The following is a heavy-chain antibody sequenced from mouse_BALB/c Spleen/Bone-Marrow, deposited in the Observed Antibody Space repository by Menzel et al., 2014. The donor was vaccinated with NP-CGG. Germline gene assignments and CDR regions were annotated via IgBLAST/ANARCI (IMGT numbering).Heavy chain of an antibody. CDR2: SRNKAKYYTT. V-gene: IGHV7-1*02. J-gene: IGHJ3*01. CDR3: ARDVGYGNYFVY. D-gene: IGHD2-10*02. CDR1: GFTFSDFY. Sequence: DVHLVESGGGLVQPGDSLRLSCATSGFTFSDFYMEWVRQPPGKRLEWIAASRNKAKYYTTEYSASVKGRFIVPRDTSQSVLYLQMNALRAEDAAIYYCARDVGYGNYFVYWGQGTLVTVSA.